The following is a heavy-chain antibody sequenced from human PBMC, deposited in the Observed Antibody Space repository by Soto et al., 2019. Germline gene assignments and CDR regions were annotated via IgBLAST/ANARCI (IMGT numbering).Heavy chain of an antibody. D-gene: IGHD6-19*01. CDR3: AKGVRGAQWLVPHFDY. CDR2: ISGSGGST. CDR1: GFTFSSYA. V-gene: IGHV3-23*01. Sequence: EVQLLESGGGLVQPGGSLRLSCAASGFTFSSYAMSWVRQAPGQGLEWVSAISGSGGSTYYADSVKGRFTISRDNSKNTLYLQMNSLRAEDTAVYYCAKGVRGAQWLVPHFDYWGQGTLVTVSS. J-gene: IGHJ4*02.